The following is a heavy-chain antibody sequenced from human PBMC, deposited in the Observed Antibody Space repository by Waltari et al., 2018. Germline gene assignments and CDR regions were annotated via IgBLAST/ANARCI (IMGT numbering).Heavy chain of an antibody. Sequence: QVQLQESGPGLVKPSETLSLTCTVPGGSISSYYWSWIRQPPGKGLEWIGYIYYSGSTNYNPSLKSRVTISVDTSKNQFSLKLSSVTAADTAVYYCARSGGAIDYYYYGMDVWGQGTTVTVSS. D-gene: IGHD2-21*01. CDR1: GGSISSYY. J-gene: IGHJ6*02. CDR3: ARSGGAIDYYYYGMDV. CDR2: IYYSGST. V-gene: IGHV4-59*01.